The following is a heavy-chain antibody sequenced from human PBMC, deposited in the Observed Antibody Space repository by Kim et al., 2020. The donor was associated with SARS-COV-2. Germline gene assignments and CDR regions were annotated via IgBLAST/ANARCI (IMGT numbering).Heavy chain of an antibody. D-gene: IGHD2-2*01. V-gene: IGHV4-39*01. J-gene: IGHJ4*02. CDR3: ARQFGDIVVVPAAMGFAY. CDR1: GGSISSSSYY. Sequence: SETLSLTCTVSGGSISSSSYYWGWIRQPPGKGLEWIGSIYYSGSTYYNPSLKSRVTISVDTSRNQFSLKLSSVTAADTAVYYCARQFGDIVVVPAAMGFAYWGQGSLVTVSS. CDR2: IYYSGST.